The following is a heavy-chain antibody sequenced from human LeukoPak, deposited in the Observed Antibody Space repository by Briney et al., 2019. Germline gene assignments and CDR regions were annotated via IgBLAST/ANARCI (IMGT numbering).Heavy chain of an antibody. CDR2: ISASGGST. D-gene: IGHD2-2*01. V-gene: IGHV3-23*01. Sequence: PGGSLRLSCAASGFTFSSSAMSWVRQVPGKGLEWVSGISASGGSTYYADSVKGRFTISRDNSKNTLYLQMNSLRAEDTAVYYCARDDIVVVPAATTVYYYYGMDVWGQGTTVTVSS. J-gene: IGHJ6*02. CDR1: GFTFSSSA. CDR3: ARDDIVVVPAATTVYYYYGMDV.